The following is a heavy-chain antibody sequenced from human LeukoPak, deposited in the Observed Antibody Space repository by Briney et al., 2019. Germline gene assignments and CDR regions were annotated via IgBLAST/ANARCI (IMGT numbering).Heavy chain of an antibody. J-gene: IGHJ6*03. CDR1: GFTFSSYW. D-gene: IGHD5-12*01. CDR3: VRGTVATGTYYMDV. CDR2: INSVGSGI. Sequence: GGSLRLSCAVSGFTFSSYWMHCVRQVSGKGLVWVSRINSVGSGITYADSVKGRFSISRDNAKNTLYLQMSSLRDEDTGVYYCVRGTVATGTYYMDVWGKGTTVTVSS. V-gene: IGHV3-74*01.